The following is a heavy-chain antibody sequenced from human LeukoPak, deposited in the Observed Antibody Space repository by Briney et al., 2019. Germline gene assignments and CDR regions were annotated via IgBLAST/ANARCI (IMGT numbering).Heavy chain of an antibody. CDR2: INPNSGGT. V-gene: IGHV1-2*02. Sequence: ASVKVSCKASGYTFTGYYMHWVRQAPGQGLEWMGWINPNSGGTNYAQKFQGRVTMTRDTSISTAYMELSSLRSEDTAVYYCARGKGLWDKTIDYWGQGTLVTVSS. CDR1: GYTFTGYY. CDR3: ARGKGLWDKTIDY. J-gene: IGHJ4*02. D-gene: IGHD1-26*01.